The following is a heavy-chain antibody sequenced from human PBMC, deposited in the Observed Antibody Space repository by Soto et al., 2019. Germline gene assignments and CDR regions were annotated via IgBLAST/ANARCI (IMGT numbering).Heavy chain of an antibody. CDR3: ARDLTVGATGAFDI. V-gene: IGHV3-33*01. J-gene: IGHJ3*02. D-gene: IGHD1-26*01. CDR2: IWYDGSNK. CDR1: GFTFSSYG. Sequence: GGSLRLSCAASGFTFSSYGMHWVRQAPGKGLEWVAVIWYDGSNKYYADSVKGRFTISRDNSKNTLYLQMSSLRAEDTAVYYCARDLTVGATGAFDIWGQGTMVTVSS.